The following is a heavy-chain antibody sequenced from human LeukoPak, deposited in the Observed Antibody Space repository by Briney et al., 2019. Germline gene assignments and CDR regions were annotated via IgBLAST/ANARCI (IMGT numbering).Heavy chain of an antibody. CDR3: ARENYYDSGNAFDI. V-gene: IGHV3-48*03. CDR2: ISTSGNTI. D-gene: IGHD3-22*01. J-gene: IGHJ3*02. CDR1: GFTFSNFA. Sequence: GGSLRLSCAASGFTFSNFAMGWVRQAPGKGLEWISYISTSGNTIYYADSVRGRFSISRDNAKNSLYLHMNSLRAEDTAVYYCARENYYDSGNAFDIWGQGTVVTVSS.